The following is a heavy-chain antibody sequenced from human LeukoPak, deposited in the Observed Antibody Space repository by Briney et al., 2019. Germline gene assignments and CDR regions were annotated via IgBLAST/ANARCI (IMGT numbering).Heavy chain of an antibody. CDR1: AFTFSNYN. CDR2: TFQGGGEI. D-gene: IGHD5-18*01. CDR3: ATYRQVMLPFEA. J-gene: IGHJ5*02. V-gene: IGHV3-21*04. Sequence: GGSLRLSCAASAFTFSNYNMNWVRQPPGKGLEWVSSTFQGGGEIHYADSVRGRFTISRDNSRSTLFLQMNSLRGEDTAIYYCATYRQVMLPFEAWGQGTLVTVSS.